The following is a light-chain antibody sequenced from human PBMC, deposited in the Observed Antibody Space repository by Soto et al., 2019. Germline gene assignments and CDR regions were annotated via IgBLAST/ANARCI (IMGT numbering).Light chain of an antibody. V-gene: IGKV3-20*01. Sequence: EIVLTQSPGTLSSPPGERATLSCRASQSVSSSYLAWYQQKPGQAPRLLIYGASSRATGIPDRFSGSGSGTDFTLTISRLEPEDFAVYYCEQYGSSPWRFGQGTKVEIK. CDR3: EQYGSSPWR. CDR2: GAS. CDR1: QSVSSSY. J-gene: IGKJ1*01.